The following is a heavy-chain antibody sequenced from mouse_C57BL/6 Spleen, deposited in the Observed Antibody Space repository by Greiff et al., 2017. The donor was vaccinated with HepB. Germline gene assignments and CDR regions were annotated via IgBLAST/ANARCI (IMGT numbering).Heavy chain of an antibody. CDR1: GFTFSSYG. V-gene: IGHV5-6*01. Sequence: EVNLVESGGDLVKPGGSLKLSCAASGFTFSSYGMSWVRQTPDKRLEWVATISSGGSYTYYPDSVKGRFTISRDNAKNTLYLQMSSLKSEDTAMYYCARLPDYYGSLWFAYWGQGTLVTVSA. CDR2: ISSGGSYT. J-gene: IGHJ3*01. CDR3: ARLPDYYGSLWFAY. D-gene: IGHD1-1*01.